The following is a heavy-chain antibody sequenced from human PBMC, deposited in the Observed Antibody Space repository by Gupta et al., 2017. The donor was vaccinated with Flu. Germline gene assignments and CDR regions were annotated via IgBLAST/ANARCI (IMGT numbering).Heavy chain of an antibody. Sequence: EVQLVESGGGLVQPGGSLRLSCGASGFTLSDYWRSWVRKAPGKGPELVANINRDGSVINYMDFVRGRFTISRDNATNAVYFQMNSLRVDDTAGYYCARDVGSGDYDSWGQGTLVTVSS. D-gene: IGHD4-17*01. CDR1: GFTLSDYW. J-gene: IGHJ5*01. CDR2: INRDGSVI. V-gene: IGHV3-7*01. CDR3: ARDVGSGDYDS.